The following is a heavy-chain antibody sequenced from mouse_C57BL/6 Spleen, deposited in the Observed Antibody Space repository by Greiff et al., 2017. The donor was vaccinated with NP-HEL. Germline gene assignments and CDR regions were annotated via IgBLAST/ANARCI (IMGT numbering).Heavy chain of an antibody. CDR2: INPYNGGT. V-gene: IGHV1-19*01. D-gene: IGHD2-2*01. CDR3: ARPMVTTGSFDY. J-gene: IGHJ2*01. Sequence: VQLQQSGPVLVKPGASVKMSCKASGYTFTDYYMNWVKQSHGKSLEWIGVINPYNGGTSYNQKFKGKATLTVDKSSSTAYMELNSLTSEDSAVYYCARPMVTTGSFDYWGQGTTLTVSS. CDR1: GYTFTDYY.